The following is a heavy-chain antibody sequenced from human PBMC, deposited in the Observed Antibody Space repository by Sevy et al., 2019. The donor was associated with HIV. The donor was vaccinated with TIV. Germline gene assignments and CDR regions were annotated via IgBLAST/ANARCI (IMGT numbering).Heavy chain of an antibody. V-gene: IGHV4-59*01. Sequence: SETLSLACSVSGGSISSYFWTWVRQSPGKGLEWIGNIYFTGNTDYSPSLKSRVTLSLDTSKSQFSLTLKSVTAADTTIYFCARDSTTRPRVLDYWGQGTLVTVSS. CDR2: IYFTGNT. D-gene: IGHD1-1*01. CDR3: ARDSTTRPRVLDY. CDR1: GGSISSYF. J-gene: IGHJ4*02.